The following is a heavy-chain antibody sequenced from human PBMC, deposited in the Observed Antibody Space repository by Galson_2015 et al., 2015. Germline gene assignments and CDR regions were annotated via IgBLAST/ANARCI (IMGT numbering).Heavy chain of an antibody. CDR1: GGTFSSYA. Sequence: SVKVSCKASGGTFSSYAISWVRQAPGQGLEWMGGIIPIFGTANYAQKFQGRVTITADESTSTAYMELSSLRSEDTAVYYCAREVPVAAAAGGWFDPWGQGTLVTVSS. CDR2: IIPIFGTA. CDR3: AREVPVAAAAGGWFDP. V-gene: IGHV1-69*13. J-gene: IGHJ5*02. D-gene: IGHD6-13*01.